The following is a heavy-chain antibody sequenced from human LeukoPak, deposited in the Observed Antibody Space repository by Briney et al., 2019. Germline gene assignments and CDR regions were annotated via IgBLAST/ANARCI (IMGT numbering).Heavy chain of an antibody. D-gene: IGHD3-10*01. V-gene: IGHV3-21*01. CDR2: ISSSSSYI. CDR3: ARVSPLSTSQYGSGSNDF. J-gene: IGHJ4*02. CDR1: GFTFSSHN. Sequence: GGSLRLSCEASGFTFSSHNMNWVRQAPGKGLEWVASISSSSSYIYYVDSVKGRFTISRDNAKNSLYLLMNSLRAEDTAVYYCARVSPLSTSQYGSGSNDFWGQGTLVTVAS.